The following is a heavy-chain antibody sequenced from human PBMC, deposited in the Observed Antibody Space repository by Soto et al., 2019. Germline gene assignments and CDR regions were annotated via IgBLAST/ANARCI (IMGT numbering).Heavy chain of an antibody. CDR1: GYTFTSYY. Sequence: QVQLVQSGAEVKKPGASVKVSCKASGYTFTSYYMHWVRQAPGQGLEWMGIINPSGGSTSYAQKFQGRVTMTRDTSTSTVYMELSSLRSEDTAVYCCAREGMANDFDYWGQGTLVTVSS. V-gene: IGHV1-46*01. CDR3: AREGMANDFDY. D-gene: IGHD5-12*01. CDR2: INPSGGST. J-gene: IGHJ4*02.